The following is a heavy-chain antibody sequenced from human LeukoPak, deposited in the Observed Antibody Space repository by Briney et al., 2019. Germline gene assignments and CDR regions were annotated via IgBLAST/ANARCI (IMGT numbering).Heavy chain of an antibody. J-gene: IGHJ4*02. CDR3: ARVLAVAGFDY. CDR1: GYTFTGYY. Sequence: VSVKVSCKASGYTFTGYYMHWVRQAPGQGLEWMGWINPNSGGTNYAQKFQGRVTITADKSTSTAYMELSSLRSEDTAVYYCARVLAVAGFDYWGQGTLVTVSS. V-gene: IGHV1-2*02. D-gene: IGHD6-19*01. CDR2: INPNSGGT.